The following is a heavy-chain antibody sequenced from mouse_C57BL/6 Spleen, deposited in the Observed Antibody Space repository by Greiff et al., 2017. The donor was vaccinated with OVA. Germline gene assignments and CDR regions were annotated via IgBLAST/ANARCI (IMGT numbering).Heavy chain of an antibody. CDR1: GFTFSDYG. V-gene: IGHV5-17*01. J-gene: IGHJ1*03. CDR2: ISSGSSTI. D-gene: IGHD2-4*01. CDR3: ARQIYYDYDGYFDV. Sequence: EVKLVESGGGLVKPGGSLKLSCAASGFTFSDYGMHWVRQAPEKGLEWVAYISSGSSTIYYADTVKGRFTISRDNAKNTLFLQMTSLRSEDTAMYYCARQIYYDYDGYFDVWGTGTTVTVSS.